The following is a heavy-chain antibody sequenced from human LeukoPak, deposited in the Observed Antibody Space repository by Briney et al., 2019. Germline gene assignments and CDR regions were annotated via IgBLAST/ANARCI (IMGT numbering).Heavy chain of an antibody. CDR3: ARGYLHDILTGYTEYYFDS. Sequence: SGTLSLTCAVYGGAFSAYYWTWIRQPPGKGLEWIGEINHSGSTNYNPSLESRVTISVDTSNNQFSLNLISVTAADTAVYYCARGYLHDILTGYTEYYFDSWGQGTLVTVSS. J-gene: IGHJ4*02. D-gene: IGHD3-9*01. V-gene: IGHV4-34*01. CDR2: INHSGST. CDR1: GGAFSAYY.